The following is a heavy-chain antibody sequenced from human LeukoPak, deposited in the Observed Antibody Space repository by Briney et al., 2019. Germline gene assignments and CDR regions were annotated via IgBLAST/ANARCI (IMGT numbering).Heavy chain of an antibody. J-gene: IGHJ5*02. CDR3: ARDLPNWFDP. CDR1: GFTFSSYG. V-gene: IGHV3-48*04. Sequence: PGGSLRLSCAASGFTFSSYGMSWVRQAPGKELEWVSYISSSGSTIYYADSVKGRFTISRDNAKNSLYLQMNSLRAEDTAVYYCARDLPNWFDPWGQGTLVTVSS. CDR2: ISSSGSTI.